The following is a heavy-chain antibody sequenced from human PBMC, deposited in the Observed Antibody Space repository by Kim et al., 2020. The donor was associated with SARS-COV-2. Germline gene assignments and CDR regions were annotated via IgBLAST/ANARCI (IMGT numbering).Heavy chain of an antibody. V-gene: IGHV3-13*01. D-gene: IGHD3-10*01. J-gene: IGHJ4*02. CDR3: GRGSSGSYIFDY. Sequence: YPGSVKGRVTISRENAKNSLYLQVNSLRAGDTAVYYCGRGSSGSYIFDYWGQGTLVTVSS.